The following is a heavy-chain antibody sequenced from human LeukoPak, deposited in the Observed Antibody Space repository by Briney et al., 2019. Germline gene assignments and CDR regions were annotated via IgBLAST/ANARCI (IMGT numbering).Heavy chain of an antibody. CDR2: IYDSGST. D-gene: IGHD1-26*01. Sequence: SETLSLTCTVSGDSVRNYYWSWIRQPPGKGLEWIGCIYDSGSTNYNPSLKSRVTISVDTSKNQFSLELSSVTAADTAVYYCAKGGGSYAGDYYYYMDVWGKGTTVTISS. J-gene: IGHJ6*03. CDR1: GDSVRNYY. V-gene: IGHV4-59*02. CDR3: AKGGGSYAGDYYYYMDV.